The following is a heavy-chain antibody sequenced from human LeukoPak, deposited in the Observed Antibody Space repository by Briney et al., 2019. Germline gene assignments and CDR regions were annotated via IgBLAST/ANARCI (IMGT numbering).Heavy chain of an antibody. V-gene: IGHV1-2*02. Sequence: ASVKVPCKASGYTFTGYFMHWVRQAPGRGLEWMGWINPNSGDTNYAQKFQGRVTMTRDTSISTAYMELNRLRSDDTAVYYCAMTDLTYYFDYWGQGTLVTVSS. CDR2: INPNSGDT. CDR3: AMTDLTYYFDY. CDR1: GYTFTGYF. D-gene: IGHD2-21*02. J-gene: IGHJ4*02.